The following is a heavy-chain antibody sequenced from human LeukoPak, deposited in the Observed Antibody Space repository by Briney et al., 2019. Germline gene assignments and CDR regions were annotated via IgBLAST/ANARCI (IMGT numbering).Heavy chain of an antibody. J-gene: IGHJ6*02. V-gene: IGHV3-33*08. CDR3: AREGPWEWFGELTRVYYYYYGMDV. CDR2: ICYDGSNK. Sequence: PGGSLRLSCAASGFRFSSYGMHWVRQAPGKGLEWVAVICYDGSNKYYADSVKGRFTISRDNSKNTLYLQMNSLRAEDTAVYYCAREGPWEWFGELTRVYYYYYGMDVWGQGTTVTVSS. CDR1: GFRFSSYG. D-gene: IGHD3-10*01.